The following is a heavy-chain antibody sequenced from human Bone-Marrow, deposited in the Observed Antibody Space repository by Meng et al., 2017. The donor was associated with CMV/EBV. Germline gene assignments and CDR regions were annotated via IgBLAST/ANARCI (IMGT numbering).Heavy chain of an antibody. V-gene: IGHV4-39*07. CDR2: IYYSGST. D-gene: IGHD1-7*01. CDR3: ARGWNYDPGWFDP. CDR1: GGSISSSSYY. Sequence: SETLSLTCTVSGGSISSSSYYWGWIRQPPGKGLEWIGSIYYSGSTYYNPSLKSRVTISVDTSKNQFSLKRSSVTAADTAVYYCARGWNYDPGWFDPWGQGTLVTVSS. J-gene: IGHJ5*02.